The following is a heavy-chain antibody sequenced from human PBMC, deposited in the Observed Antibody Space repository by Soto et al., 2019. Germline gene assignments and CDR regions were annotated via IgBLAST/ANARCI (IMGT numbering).Heavy chain of an antibody. J-gene: IGHJ4*02. CDR3: ARHGGRHSGGIDY. D-gene: IGHD1-26*01. CDR1: GGTFSSYS. CDR2: IIPIFGTA. Sequence: QVQLVQSGAEVKKPGSSVKVSCKASGGTFSSYSINWVRQAPGQGLEWMGEIIPIFGTANYAQKFQGRVTITADESPSTAYMELSSLRSEDTAVYYCARHGGRHSGGIDYWGQGTLVTVSS. V-gene: IGHV1-69*01.